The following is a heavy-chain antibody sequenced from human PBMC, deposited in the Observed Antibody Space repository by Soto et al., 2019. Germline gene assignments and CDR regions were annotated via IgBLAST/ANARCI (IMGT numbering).Heavy chain of an antibody. D-gene: IGHD2-15*01. CDR1: GFTFSRSA. CDR3: AAELYSGGSCCSFDI. V-gene: IGHV1-58*01. Sequence: QMQVVQSGPEVKKHGTSVKVSCTTSGFTFSRSAVQWVRQARGQRLEWMGWIVVGSVNTKYAQKFQERVNITRDMSTSTAHMELSSLVSEDTVVYYGAAELYSGGSCCSFDIWGQGTMVTVSS. J-gene: IGHJ3*02. CDR2: IVVGSVNT.